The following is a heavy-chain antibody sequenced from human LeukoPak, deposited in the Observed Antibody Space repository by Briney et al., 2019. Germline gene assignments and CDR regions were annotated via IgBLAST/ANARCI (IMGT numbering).Heavy chain of an antibody. CDR3: ARRTADRIFDY. V-gene: IGHV4-39*01. D-gene: IGHD1-1*01. Sequence: SETLSLTCTVSGGSISSSTYYWGWIRQPPGKGLEWIGNVYYSGSTYYSPSLKSRVTISVDTSKNQFSLKLSSVTAADSAVYYCARRTADRIFDYWGQGTLVTVSS. CDR2: VYYSGST. J-gene: IGHJ4*02. CDR1: GGSISSSTYY.